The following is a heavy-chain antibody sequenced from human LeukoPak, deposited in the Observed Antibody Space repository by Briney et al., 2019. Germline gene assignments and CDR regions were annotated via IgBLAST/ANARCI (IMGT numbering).Heavy chain of an antibody. CDR1: GGSISSYY. V-gene: IGHV4-59*08. Sequence: TSETLSLTCTVSGGSISSYYWSWIRQPPGKGLEWIGYIYYSGSTNYNPSLKSRVTISVDTSKNQFSLKLSSVTATDTAVYYCARHVEPMYSGSHRDYWGQGTLVTVSS. CDR2: IYYSGST. J-gene: IGHJ4*02. CDR3: ARHVEPMYSGSHRDY. D-gene: IGHD1-26*01.